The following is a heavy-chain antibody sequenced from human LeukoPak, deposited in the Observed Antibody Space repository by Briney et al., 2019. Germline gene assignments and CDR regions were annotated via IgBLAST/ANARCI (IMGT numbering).Heavy chain of an antibody. D-gene: IGHD3-10*01. CDR3: ARVAPGAFDI. CDR1: GFTFSSYW. Sequence: GSLRLSCAASGFTFSSYWMHWVRQAPGRGLVWVSGINSDGSSTSYADSVKGRFTISRDNAKNTLYLQMNSLRAEDTAVYYCARVAPGAFDIWGQGTMVTVSS. V-gene: IGHV3-74*01. J-gene: IGHJ3*02. CDR2: INSDGSST.